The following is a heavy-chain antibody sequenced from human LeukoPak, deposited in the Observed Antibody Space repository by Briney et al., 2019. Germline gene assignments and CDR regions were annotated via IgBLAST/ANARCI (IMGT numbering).Heavy chain of an antibody. Sequence: ASVKVSCKASGFTFTSYDINWVRQATGLGLEWMGWMNPNSGNTGYAQKFQGRVTMTRNTSISTAYMELSSLRSEDTAVYYCARVRPRWRLIAVAVVLDYWGQGTLVTVSS. V-gene: IGHV1-8*01. CDR1: GFTFTSYD. CDR2: MNPNSGNT. J-gene: IGHJ4*02. D-gene: IGHD6-19*01. CDR3: ARVRPRWRLIAVAVVLDY.